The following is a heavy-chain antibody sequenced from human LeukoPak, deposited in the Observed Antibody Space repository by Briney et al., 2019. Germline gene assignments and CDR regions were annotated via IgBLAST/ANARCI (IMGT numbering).Heavy chain of an antibody. Sequence: SETLSLTCTVSGGSISSSSYYWGWIRQPPGKGLEWIGYIYYSGSTNYNPSLKSRVTISVDTSKNQFSLKLSSVTAADTAVYYCARGDPRYWRYYFDYWGQGTLVTVSS. J-gene: IGHJ4*02. CDR3: ARGDPRYWRYYFDY. CDR1: GGSISSSSYY. V-gene: IGHV4-61*05. CDR2: IYYSGST. D-gene: IGHD2-21*01.